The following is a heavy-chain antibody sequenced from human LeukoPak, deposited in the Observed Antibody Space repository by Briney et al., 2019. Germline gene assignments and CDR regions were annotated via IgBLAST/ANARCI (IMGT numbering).Heavy chain of an antibody. CDR2: IYYSGNT. Sequence: SETLSLTCTVSGDSISRYYWSWIRQSPGKGLEWIGYIYYSGNTNYNPSLKSRVTISVDTSKNQISLKLTSVTAADTAVYYCARLQATVSIHSYFDYWGQGTLVTVSS. CDR1: GDSISRYY. D-gene: IGHD4-17*01. CDR3: ARLQATVSIHSYFDY. J-gene: IGHJ4*02. V-gene: IGHV4-59*01.